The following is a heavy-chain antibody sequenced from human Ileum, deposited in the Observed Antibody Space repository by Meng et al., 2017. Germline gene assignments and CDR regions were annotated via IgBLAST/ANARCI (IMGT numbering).Heavy chain of an antibody. CDR1: RFTFSSYT. J-gene: IGHJ3*02. CDR3: ARDSTISVVGDDAFDI. Sequence: GGSLRLSCAASRFTFSSYTMHWVRQAPGKGLEWVSAISQDGSNKHYADAVKGRFTISRDNSKNTLYLQMNSLRAEDTAVYYCARDSTISVVGDDAFDIWGQGTMVTVSS. D-gene: IGHD3-22*01. V-gene: IGHV3-30*04. CDR2: ISQDGSNK.